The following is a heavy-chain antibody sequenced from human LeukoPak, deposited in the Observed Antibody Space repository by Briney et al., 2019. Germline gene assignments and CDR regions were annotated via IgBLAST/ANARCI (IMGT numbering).Heavy chain of an antibody. CDR1: GFTVTNNY. V-gene: IGHV3-53*01. J-gene: IGHJ6*04. CDR3: ARADNYGDYGQ. D-gene: IGHD4-17*01. Sequence: GGSLRLSCAASGFTVTNNYMSWVRQAPGKGLEWVSLIYRGGSTYYADSVKGRFTISRDNSKNTPYLQMNSLRVEDTAVYYCARADNYGDYGQWGKGTTVTVSS. CDR2: IYRGGST.